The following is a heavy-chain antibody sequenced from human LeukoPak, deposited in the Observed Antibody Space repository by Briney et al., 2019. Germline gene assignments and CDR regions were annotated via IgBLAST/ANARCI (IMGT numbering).Heavy chain of an antibody. CDR2: INHSGST. D-gene: IGHD3-9*01. V-gene: IGHV4-34*01. Sequence: SETLSLTCAVYGVSFSGYYWSWLRQPPGKGLEWIGEINHSGSTNYNPSLKSRVTISVDTSKNQFSLKLSSVTAADTAVYYCARVGGSLRYFDWSSNWFDPWGQGTLVTVSS. CDR3: ARVGGSLRYFDWSSNWFDP. CDR1: GVSFSGYY. J-gene: IGHJ5*02.